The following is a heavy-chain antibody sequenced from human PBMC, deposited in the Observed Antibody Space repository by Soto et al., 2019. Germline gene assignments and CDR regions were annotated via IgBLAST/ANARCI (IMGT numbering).Heavy chain of an antibody. CDR2: IYYSGST. V-gene: IGHV4-59*01. CDR1: GGSISSYY. Sequence: SETLSLTCTVSGGSISSYYWSWIRQPPGKGLEWIGYIYYSGSTNYNPSLKSRVTISVDTSKNQFSLKLSSVTAADTAVYYCARERGHPLLGYCSSTSCYEDYYYYYMDVWGKGTTVTVSS. D-gene: IGHD2-2*01. CDR3: ARERGHPLLGYCSSTSCYEDYYYYYMDV. J-gene: IGHJ6*03.